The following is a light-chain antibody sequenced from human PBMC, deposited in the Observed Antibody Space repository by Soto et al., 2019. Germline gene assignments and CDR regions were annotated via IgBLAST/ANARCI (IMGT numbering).Light chain of an antibody. CDR2: FAS. J-gene: IGKJ1*01. V-gene: IGKV3-15*01. CDR1: QSVGLS. Sequence: EIVLTQSPATLSVSLGHSATLSCRASQSVGLSLAWYQMRPGQPPRLLIYFASTRATAVPARFTAGGSGTKFPLPISSLQSDDLAVYYCQQYDKWPRTFGQGTKVDIK. CDR3: QQYDKWPRT.